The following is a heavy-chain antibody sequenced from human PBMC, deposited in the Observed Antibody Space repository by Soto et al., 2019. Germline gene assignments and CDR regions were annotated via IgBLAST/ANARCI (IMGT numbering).Heavy chain of an antibody. CDR2: IYHSVSI. CDR3: ARVPDY. Sequence: QLQLQESGSGLVKPSQTLSLTCAVSGGSISSGGYSWSWIRQPPGQGLEWIAYIYHSVSIYYNPSLKSRVTISVVRSKNQFSLKLSSVTAADTAAYYCARVPDYWGQGTLVTVSS. CDR1: GGSISSGGYS. V-gene: IGHV4-30-2*01. J-gene: IGHJ4*02.